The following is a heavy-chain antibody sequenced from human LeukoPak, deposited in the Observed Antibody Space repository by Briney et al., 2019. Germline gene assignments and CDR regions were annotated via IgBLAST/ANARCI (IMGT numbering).Heavy chain of an antibody. Sequence: SETLCLTCAVSGGSISSGDYYWGWIGQPPGKGLEWIGCVYYSGSTYYNPSLRSLITLSVDTYKNLYFLKLGSVPAAESAVYXCAREXXXXXGSXXYYFDYWGQGTLVTVS. CDR3: AREXXXXXGSXXYYFDY. CDR2: VYYSGST. CDR1: GGSISSGDYY. V-gene: IGHV4-30-4*08. D-gene: IGHD2-15*01. J-gene: IGHJ4*02.